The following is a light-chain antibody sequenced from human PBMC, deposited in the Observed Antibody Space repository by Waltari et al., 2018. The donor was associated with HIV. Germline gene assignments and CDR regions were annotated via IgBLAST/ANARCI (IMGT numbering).Light chain of an antibody. Sequence: QSVLTQPASVSGSPGQSITISCTGTSSAVGGYNLVSWDQHHPGKAPQLMNYEVSMRPCVVSSPFSGSKSGNTASLTISGLQAEDEADYCCCACAGSTTYVIFGGGTKLTVL. CDR3: CACAGSTTYVI. CDR1: SSAVGGYNL. J-gene: IGLJ2*01. CDR2: EVS. V-gene: IGLV2-23*02.